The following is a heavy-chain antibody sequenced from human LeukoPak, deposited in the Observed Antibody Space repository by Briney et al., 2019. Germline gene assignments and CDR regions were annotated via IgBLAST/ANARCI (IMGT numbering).Heavy chain of an antibody. CDR2: INSDGSST. CDR1: GFTFSSYW. CDR3: ARPWGVITKPSYYYYYGMDV. V-gene: IGHV3-74*01. D-gene: IGHD3-10*01. Sequence: GGSLRLSCAASGFTFSSYWMHWVRQAPGKGLVWVSRINSDGSSTSYADSVKGRFTISRENAKNSLYLQMNSLRAGDTAVYYCARPWGVITKPSYYYYYGMDVWGQGTTVTVSS. J-gene: IGHJ6*02.